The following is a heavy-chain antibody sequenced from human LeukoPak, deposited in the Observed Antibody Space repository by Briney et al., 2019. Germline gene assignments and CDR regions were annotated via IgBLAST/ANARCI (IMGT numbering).Heavy chain of an antibody. CDR1: GGSLSSSSYY. Sequence: SETLSLTCSVSGGSLSSSSYYWGWIRQPPGRGLEWIGNIYETGSTNYNPSLKSRVTISVDTSKNQFSLKLSSVTAADTAVYYCVRPDDNSFDFWGQGTMVTVSS. J-gene: IGHJ3*01. CDR3: VRPDDNSFDF. CDR2: IYETGST. V-gene: IGHV4-39*01. D-gene: IGHD3-9*01.